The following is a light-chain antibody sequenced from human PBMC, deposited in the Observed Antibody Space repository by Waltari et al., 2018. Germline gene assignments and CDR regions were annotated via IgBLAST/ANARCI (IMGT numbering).Light chain of an antibody. V-gene: IGKV3-15*01. Sequence: EIVMTHSPATLSVSPGERATLSCSASQSVSTNLAWYQQKPGQAPSPLIYGASTRATGIPARFSGSGSGTEFTLTISSMQSEDFAVYYCQQYNNWPPWTFGQGTKVEIK. CDR1: QSVSTN. CDR2: GAS. J-gene: IGKJ1*01. CDR3: QQYNNWPPWT.